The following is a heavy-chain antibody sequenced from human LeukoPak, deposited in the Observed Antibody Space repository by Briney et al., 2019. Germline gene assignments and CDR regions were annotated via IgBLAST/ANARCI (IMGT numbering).Heavy chain of an antibody. J-gene: IGHJ6*04. V-gene: IGHV1-69*04. CDR3: ATLMSLYGRDV. D-gene: IGHD2-8*01. CDR2: IIPILGIA. Sequence: ASVKVSCKASGGTFSSYAISWVRQAPGQGLEWMGRIIPILGIANYAQKFQGRVTITADKSTSTAYMELSSLRSEGTAEYYCATLMSLYGRDVWGKGPTVPVPS. CDR1: GGTFSSYA.